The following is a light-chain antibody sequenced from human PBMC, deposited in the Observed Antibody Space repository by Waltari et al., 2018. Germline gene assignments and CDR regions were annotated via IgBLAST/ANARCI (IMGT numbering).Light chain of an antibody. Sequence: DIVMTQSPDSLAVSLGERATINCKSSQSVLYSSNNKNYLAWYQQKPGQPPKLLIYCSPTREPVVPDRVSGSESVTYFTLTNSNLAPEDVAVYYGQKYYSTPPITFGAGTKVDIK. CDR1: QSVLYSSNNKNY. J-gene: IGKJ4*01. CDR2: CSP. V-gene: IGKV4-1*01. CDR3: QKYYSTPPIT.